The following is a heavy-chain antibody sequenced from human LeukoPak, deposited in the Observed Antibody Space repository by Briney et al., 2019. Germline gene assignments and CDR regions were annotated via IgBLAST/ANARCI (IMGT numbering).Heavy chain of an antibody. D-gene: IGHD1-26*01. Sequence: PGGSLRLSCAASGFIFSNYWMSWVRQAPGKGLEWVANIKQDGSEIYYVDSVKGRFTMSRDNAKNSLYLQMNSLRAEDTAIYYCARDKIVGATKFDYWGRGTLVTVSS. J-gene: IGHJ4*02. CDR1: GFIFSNYW. V-gene: IGHV3-7*01. CDR3: ARDKIVGATKFDY. CDR2: IKQDGSEI.